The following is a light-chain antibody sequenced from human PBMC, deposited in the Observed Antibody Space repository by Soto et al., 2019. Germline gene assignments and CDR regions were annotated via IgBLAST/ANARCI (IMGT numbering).Light chain of an antibody. V-gene: IGKV3-20*01. CDR3: QQYGSSPQFT. J-gene: IGKJ5*01. Sequence: EIVLTQSPGTLSLSPGERATLSCRASQSVSSSYLAWYQQKPGQAPRLLIYGASSRATGIPDRFSGSGSGTDFTRTISRLEPEYFAVYYCQQYGSSPQFTFGQGTRLEIK. CDR1: QSVSSSY. CDR2: GAS.